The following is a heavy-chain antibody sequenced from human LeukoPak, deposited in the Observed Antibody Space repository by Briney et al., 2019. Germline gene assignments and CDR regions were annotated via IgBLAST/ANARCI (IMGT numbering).Heavy chain of an antibody. CDR3: AGDWSSHWDV. D-gene: IGHD2-21*01. Sequence: SETLSLTCTVSGGSLRSSSYYGGWIRQPPGKGLEWIGSIYYSGSTYYNPSLKSRVTISVDTSKNQFSLKLSSVTAADTAVYCCAGDWSSHWDVWGKGTTVTVSS. CDR1: GGSLRSSSYY. V-gene: IGHV4-39*01. CDR2: IYYSGST. J-gene: IGHJ6*04.